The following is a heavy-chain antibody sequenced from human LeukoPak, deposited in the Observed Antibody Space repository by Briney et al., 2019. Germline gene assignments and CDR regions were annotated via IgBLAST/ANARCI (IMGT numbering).Heavy chain of an antibody. CDR2: ISSSGSTI. Sequence: PGGSLRFSCAASGFTFSSYEMNWVRQAPGKGLECVSYISSSGSTIYYADSVKGRFTISRDNAKNSLYLQMNSLRAEDTAVYYCARDQSSRARGAFDIWGQGTMVTVSS. V-gene: IGHV3-48*03. J-gene: IGHJ3*02. CDR3: ARDQSSRARGAFDI. CDR1: GFTFSSYE. D-gene: IGHD3-10*01.